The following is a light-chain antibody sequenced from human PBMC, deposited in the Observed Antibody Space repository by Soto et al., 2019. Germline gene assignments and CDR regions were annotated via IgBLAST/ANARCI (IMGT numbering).Light chain of an antibody. CDR3: QQYDSYPHT. CDR1: QSLSTY. CDR2: KAS. V-gene: IGKV1-5*03. Sequence: DIQMTQSPATLSSSVGERATITCRASQSLSTYLACYQQKPGKAPNLLIYKASTSVSGVLSRFIGSGSGTEFTLTISRLQPDDFAAYFCQQYDSYPHTFGQGTKLEIK. J-gene: IGKJ2*01.